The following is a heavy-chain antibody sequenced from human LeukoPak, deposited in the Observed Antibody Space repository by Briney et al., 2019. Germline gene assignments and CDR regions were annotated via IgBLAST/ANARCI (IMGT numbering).Heavy chain of an antibody. V-gene: IGHV3-48*02. D-gene: IGHD5-18*01. CDR1: GFTFSNYN. CDR2: ITLSRTTI. Sequence: GGSLRLSCAASGFTFSNYNMNWVRQAPGKGLEWVAYITLSRTTIYYADSVKGRFTISRDNAKNSLSLQMNSLRDEDTAVYYCARDGDEYSYGYGDAFDIWGQGTMVTVSS. J-gene: IGHJ3*02. CDR3: ARDGDEYSYGYGDAFDI.